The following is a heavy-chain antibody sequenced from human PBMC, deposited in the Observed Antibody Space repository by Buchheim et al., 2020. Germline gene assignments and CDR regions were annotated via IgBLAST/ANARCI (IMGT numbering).Heavy chain of an antibody. CDR3: ARELRVTAAHYYYYYGMDV. Sequence: QVQLVQSGAEVKKPGASVKVSCKASGYTFTSYDINWVRQATGQGLEWMGCMTPNSGNTGYAQKFQGRVTITRNNSISTAYRELSSLRSEDTAVYYCARELRVTAAHYYYYYGMDVWGQGTT. D-gene: IGHD2-2*01. V-gene: IGHV1-8*01. J-gene: IGHJ6*02. CDR2: MTPNSGNT. CDR1: GYTFTSYD.